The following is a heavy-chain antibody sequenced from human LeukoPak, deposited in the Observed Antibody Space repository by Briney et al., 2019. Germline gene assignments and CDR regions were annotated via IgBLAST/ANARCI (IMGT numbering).Heavy chain of an antibody. J-gene: IGHJ4*02. Sequence: GGSLRLSCAASGFSFSSHGMSWVRQAPGKGLEWVSGIIGGAGGTYYADSVKGRFTISRDNAKNSLYLQMNSLRAEDTAVYYCARESPPNYYDSSGYFDYWGQGTLVTVSS. CDR1: GFSFSSHG. CDR3: ARESPPNYYDSSGYFDY. D-gene: IGHD3-22*01. V-gene: IGHV3-23*01. CDR2: IIGGAGGT.